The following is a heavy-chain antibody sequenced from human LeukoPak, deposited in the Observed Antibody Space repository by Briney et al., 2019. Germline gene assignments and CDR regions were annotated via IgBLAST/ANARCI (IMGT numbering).Heavy chain of an antibody. CDR1: GDSVSIYY. Sequence: PSETLSLTCTVSGDSVSIYYWSWIRQPPGKGLEWIGYISYSGSTDYNPSLKSRVTISVDTSKNQFSLKLSSVTAADTAVYYCARGLGLTAVTEHYFDYWGQGTLVTVSS. D-gene: IGHD4-17*01. CDR3: ARGLGLTAVTEHYFDY. V-gene: IGHV4-59*08. CDR2: ISYSGST. J-gene: IGHJ4*02.